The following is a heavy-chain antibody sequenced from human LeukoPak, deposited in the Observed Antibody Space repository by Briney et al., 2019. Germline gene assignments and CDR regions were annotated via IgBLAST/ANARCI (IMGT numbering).Heavy chain of an antibody. D-gene: IGHD3-22*01. CDR1: GISLSNYG. Sequence: PGGSLRLFCAVSGISLSNYGMSWVRQAPGKGLEWVAGISGSGGGTNYADSVKGRFTISRDNPKNTLYLQMNRLRAEDTAVYFCAKRGVVIRVILVGFHKEAYYFDSWGQGALVTVSS. CDR2: ISGSGGGT. CDR3: AKRGVVIRVILVGFHKEAYYFDS. V-gene: IGHV3-23*01. J-gene: IGHJ4*02.